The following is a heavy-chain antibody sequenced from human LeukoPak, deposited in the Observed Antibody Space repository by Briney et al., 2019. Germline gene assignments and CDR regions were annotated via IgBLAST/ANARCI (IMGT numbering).Heavy chain of an antibody. J-gene: IGHJ6*03. CDR1: GFTFSSYS. D-gene: IGHD3-16*01. V-gene: IGHV3-21*01. CDR3: ARVGAKVYMDV. CDR2: TSSSSSYI. Sequence: GGSVRLSCAASGFTFSSYSMNWVRQAPGKGLEWVSCTSSSSSYIYYADSVKGRFTISRDNAKNSLYLQMNSLRAEDTAVYYCARVGAKVYMDVWGKGTTVTISS.